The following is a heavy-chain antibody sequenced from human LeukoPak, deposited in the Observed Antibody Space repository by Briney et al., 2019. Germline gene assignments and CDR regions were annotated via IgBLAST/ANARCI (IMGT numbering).Heavy chain of an antibody. D-gene: IGHD3-10*01. V-gene: IGHV1-18*01. CDR1: GYTFTSYG. CDR2: ISAYNGNT. CDR3: ARVRHYYGSGSGRGDIDY. Sequence: GASVKVSCKASGYTFTSYGISWVRQAPGQGLEWMGWISAYNGNTNYAQKLQGRVTMTTDTSTSTAYMELRSLRSDDTAVYYCARVRHYYGSGSGRGDIDYWGQGTLVTVSS. J-gene: IGHJ4*02.